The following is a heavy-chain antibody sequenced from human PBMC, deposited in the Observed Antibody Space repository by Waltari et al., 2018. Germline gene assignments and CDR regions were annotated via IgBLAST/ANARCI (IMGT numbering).Heavy chain of an antibody. CDR2: ISGSGGST. J-gene: IGHJ4*02. D-gene: IGHD3-9*01. V-gene: IGHV3-23*01. CDR1: GFTCSSYA. CDR3: ARVHYDILTGYLLDY. Sequence: EVQLLESGGGLVQPGGSLRLSCAASGFTCSSYAMSWVRQAPGKGLEWVSAISGSGGSTYYADSVKGRFTISRDNSKNTLYLQMNSLRAEDTAVYYCARVHYDILTGYLLDYWGQGTLVTVSS.